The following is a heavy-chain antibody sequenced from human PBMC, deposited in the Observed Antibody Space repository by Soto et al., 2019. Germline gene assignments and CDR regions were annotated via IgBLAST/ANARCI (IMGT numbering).Heavy chain of an antibody. V-gene: IGHV3-48*02. J-gene: IGHJ4*02. Sequence: GSLRLSCAASGFTFSSYSVNWVRQAPGKGLEWVSYISSGSTTIFYADSVKGRFTVSRDNAKNSQYLQMNSLRDEDTAVYYCAREDILGARSFDYWGQGTLVTVSS. D-gene: IGHD1-26*01. CDR2: ISSGSTTI. CDR3: AREDILGARSFDY. CDR1: GFTFSSYS.